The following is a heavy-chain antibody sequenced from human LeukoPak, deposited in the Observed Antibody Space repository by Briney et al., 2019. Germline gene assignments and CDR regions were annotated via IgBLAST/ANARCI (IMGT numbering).Heavy chain of an antibody. CDR3: ARQSGQLWPLGAFDT. CDR1: GGSFSGYY. V-gene: IGHV4-34*01. Sequence: SETLSLTCAVYGGSFSGYYWSWIRQPPGKGLEWIGEINHSGSTNYNPSLKSRVTISVDTSKNQFYLKLSSVTAADTAVYYCARQSGQLWPLGAFDTWGQGTMVTVSS. J-gene: IGHJ3*02. CDR2: INHSGST. D-gene: IGHD5-18*01.